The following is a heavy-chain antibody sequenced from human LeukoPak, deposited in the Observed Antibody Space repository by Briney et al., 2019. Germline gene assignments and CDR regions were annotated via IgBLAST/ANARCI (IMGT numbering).Heavy chain of an antibody. CDR3: ARGLRYYDSSGHDAFDI. CDR1: GYTFTGYY. J-gene: IGHJ3*02. Sequence: ASVKVSCKASGYTFTGYYMHWVRQAPGQGLEWMGRINPNSGGTNCAQKFQGRVTMTRDTSISTAYMELSRLRSDDTAVYYCARGLRYYDSSGHDAFDIWGQGTMVTVSS. D-gene: IGHD3-22*01. V-gene: IGHV1-2*06. CDR2: INPNSGGT.